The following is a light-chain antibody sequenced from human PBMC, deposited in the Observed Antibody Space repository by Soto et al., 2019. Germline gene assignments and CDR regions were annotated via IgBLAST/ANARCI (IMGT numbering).Light chain of an antibody. CDR2: NSY. CDR1: SSNIGSKT. Sequence: LTQPPSASGTPGQGVTISCSGSSSNIGSKTVNWYQQLPGTVPKLLIYNSYQRPSGVPDRFSASKSGTSASLAISGLQSEDEADYYCSSWDASLNGYVFGTGTKVTVL. V-gene: IGLV1-44*01. CDR3: SSWDASLNGYV. J-gene: IGLJ1*01.